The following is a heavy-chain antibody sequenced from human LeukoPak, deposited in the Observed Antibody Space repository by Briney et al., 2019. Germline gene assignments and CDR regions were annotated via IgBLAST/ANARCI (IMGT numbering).Heavy chain of an antibody. CDR3: AKDRNYGDYAIDY. D-gene: IGHD4-17*01. Sequence: AGGSLRLSCAASGFTFSSYSMSWVRQAPGKGLEWVSAISGSGGSTYYADSVKGRFTISRDNSKNTLYLQMNSLRAEDTAVYYCAKDRNYGDYAIDYWGQGTLVTVSS. CDR1: GFTFSSYS. J-gene: IGHJ4*02. V-gene: IGHV3-23*01. CDR2: ISGSGGST.